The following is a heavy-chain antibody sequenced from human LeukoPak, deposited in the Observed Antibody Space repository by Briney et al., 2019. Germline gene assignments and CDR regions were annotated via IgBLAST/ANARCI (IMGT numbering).Heavy chain of an antibody. V-gene: IGHV1-69*13. CDR1: GGTFSSYA. D-gene: IGHD6-19*01. J-gene: IGHJ4*02. CDR3: ARQPIAVAGNLDY. CDR2: IIPIFGTA. Sequence: SVKVSCKASGGTFSSYAISWVRQAPGQGLEWMGGIIPIFGTASYAQKFQGRVTITADESTSTAYMELSSLRSEDTAVYYCARQPIAVAGNLDYWGQGTLVTVSS.